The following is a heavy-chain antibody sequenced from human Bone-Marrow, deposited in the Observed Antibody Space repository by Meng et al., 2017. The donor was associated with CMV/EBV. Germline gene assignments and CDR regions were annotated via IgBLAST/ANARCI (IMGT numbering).Heavy chain of an antibody. Sequence: GESLKISCAASGFTFSSYWMSWVRQAPGKGLEWVANIKQEGSEKYYVDSVKGRFTISRDNAKNSLHLQMNSLRAEDTAVYYCARGLDSSGWYYYYYGMDVWGQGTTVTVSS. D-gene: IGHD6-19*01. J-gene: IGHJ6*02. CDR2: IKQEGSEK. CDR3: ARGLDSSGWYYYYYGMDV. V-gene: IGHV3-7*04. CDR1: GFTFSSYW.